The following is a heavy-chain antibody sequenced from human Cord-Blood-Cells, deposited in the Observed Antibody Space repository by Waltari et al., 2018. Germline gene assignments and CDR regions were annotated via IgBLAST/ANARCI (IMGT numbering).Heavy chain of an antibody. J-gene: IGHJ3*02. CDR1: GGSISSSSYY. V-gene: IGHV4-39*01. Sequence: QLQLQESGPGLVKPSETLSLTCTVSGGSISSSSYYWGWIRQPPGKGLEWIGSIYYSGSPYYNPSLKSRVTISVDTSKNQFSLKLSSGTAADTAVYYCARSRGYSYGDAFDIWGQGTMVTVSS. CDR3: ARSRGYSYGDAFDI. CDR2: IYYSGSP. D-gene: IGHD5-18*01.